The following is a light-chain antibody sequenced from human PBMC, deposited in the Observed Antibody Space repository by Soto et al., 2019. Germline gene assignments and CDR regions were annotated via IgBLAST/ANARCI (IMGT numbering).Light chain of an antibody. V-gene: IGKV1-39*01. J-gene: IGKJ1*01. Sequence: QLTQSPSSLSASVGDRVIITCRASPSVSRSLNWYQQKTGQAPKLLIYAASTLHSGVPSRFSGSGSGTEFTLTISSLQPEDFATYYCQQNAIIPPWTFGQGTKVDIK. CDR2: AAS. CDR3: QQNAIIPPWT. CDR1: PSVSRS.